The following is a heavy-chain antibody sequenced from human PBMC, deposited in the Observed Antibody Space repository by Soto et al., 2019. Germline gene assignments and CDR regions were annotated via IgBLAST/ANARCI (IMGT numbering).Heavy chain of an antibody. CDR2: IYHSGST. Sequence: SETLSLTCAVSGGSISSSNWWSWVRQPPGKGLEWIGEIYHSGSTNYNPSLKSRVTISVDKSKNQFSLKLSSVTAADTAVYYCARFMTTVTNLAFDIWGQGTMVSVSS. V-gene: IGHV4-4*02. CDR3: ARFMTTVTNLAFDI. CDR1: GGSISSSNW. J-gene: IGHJ3*02. D-gene: IGHD4-17*01.